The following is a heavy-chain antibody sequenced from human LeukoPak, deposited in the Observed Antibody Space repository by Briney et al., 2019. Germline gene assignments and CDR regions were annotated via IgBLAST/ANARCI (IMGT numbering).Heavy chain of an antibody. D-gene: IGHD4-17*01. J-gene: IGHJ6*03. CDR2: MNPNSGNT. CDR1: GYTFTSYD. Sequence: ASVKVSCKASGYTFTSYDINWVRQATGQGLEWMGWMNPNSGNTGYAQKFQGRVTMTRNTSISTAYMELSSLRSEDTAVYYCARTMTTVTTSYYYYYMDVWGKGTTVTISS. CDR3: ARTMTTVTTSYYYYYMDV. V-gene: IGHV1-8*01.